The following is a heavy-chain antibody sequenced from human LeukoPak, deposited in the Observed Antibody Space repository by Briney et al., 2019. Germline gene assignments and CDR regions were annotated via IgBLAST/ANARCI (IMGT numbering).Heavy chain of an antibody. J-gene: IGHJ6*02. CDR3: ARAHYYGSWSPRDYYYYGMDV. V-gene: IGHV3-21*01. CDR1: GFTFSTYS. CDR2: ISSSSSYI. Sequence: GSLRLSCSASGFTFSTYSMNWVRQAPGKGLEWVSSISSSSSYIYYADSVKGRFTISRDNAKNSLYLQMNSLRAEDTAVYYCARAHYYGSWSPRDYYYYGMDVWGQGTTVTVSS. D-gene: IGHD3-10*01.